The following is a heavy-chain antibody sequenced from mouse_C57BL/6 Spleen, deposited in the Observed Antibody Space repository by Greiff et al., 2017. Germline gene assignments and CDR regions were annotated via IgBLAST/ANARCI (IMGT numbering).Heavy chain of an antibody. V-gene: IGHV10-3*01. CDR3: VREGTGTGDY. CDR1: GFTFNTYA. J-gene: IGHJ2*01. D-gene: IGHD4-1*01. CDR2: ISSKSSNYAT. Sequence: EVQGVESGGGLVQPKGSLKLSCAASGFTFNTYAMHWVRQAPGKGLEWVARISSKSSNYATYYADSVKDRFTISRDDSQSMLYLQMNNLKTEDTAMYYCVREGTGTGDYWGQGTTLTGSS.